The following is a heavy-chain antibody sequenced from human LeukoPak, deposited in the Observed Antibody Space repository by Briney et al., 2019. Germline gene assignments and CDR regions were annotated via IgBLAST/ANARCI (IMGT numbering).Heavy chain of an antibody. Sequence: GGSLRLSCAASGVTFSTYWMRGGREALGKGGGGVANIKAEGGEKYYVDPGKGGFTISRENAKNCLYLQMNSLRGEHTDVYLCGGFGYDAALDLWGQGTLVTVS. CDR3: GGFGYDAALDL. CDR1: GVTFSTYW. D-gene: IGHD6-6*01. V-gene: IGHV3-7*01. CDR2: IKAEGGEK. J-gene: IGHJ4*02.